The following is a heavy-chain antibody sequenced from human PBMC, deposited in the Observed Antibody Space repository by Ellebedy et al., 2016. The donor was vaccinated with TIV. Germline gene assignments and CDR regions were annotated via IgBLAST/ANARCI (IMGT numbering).Heavy chain of an antibody. CDR3: ARIYCSSPGCYWQSFSWFDP. V-gene: IGHV5-51*01. J-gene: IGHJ5*02. CDR2: IYPDDSHT. D-gene: IGHD2-2*01. Sequence: PGGSLRLSCKGSGYTFTDYWIVWVRQMPGKGLEWMGIIYPDDSHTSYSPSFQGQVTISADKSFNTAYLQWSSLKASDTAMYYCARIYCSSPGCYWQSFSWFDPWGQGTPVTVSS. CDR1: GYTFTDYW.